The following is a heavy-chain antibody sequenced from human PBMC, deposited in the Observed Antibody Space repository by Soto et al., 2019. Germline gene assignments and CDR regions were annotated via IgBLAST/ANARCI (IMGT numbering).Heavy chain of an antibody. CDR3: ARYGIN. CDR1: GFTFSNYA. V-gene: IGHV3-33*01. CDR2: TWYDGSNK. J-gene: IGHJ4*02. Sequence: GGSLRLSCAASGFTFSNYAMYWVRQAPGKGLQWVAVTWYDGSNKYYADSVKGRFTISRDSAKNTLYLQMDSLRGEDTAIYYCARYGINWGQGTVVTVSS. D-gene: IGHD3-10*01.